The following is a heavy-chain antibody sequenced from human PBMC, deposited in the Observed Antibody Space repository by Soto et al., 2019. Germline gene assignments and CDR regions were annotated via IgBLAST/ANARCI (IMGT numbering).Heavy chain of an antibody. V-gene: IGHV1-69*13. D-gene: IGHD3-22*01. CDR3: ARGTIYYYDSSGSRFDY. CDR2: IIPIFGTA. Sequence: GASVKVCCKASGVTFSSYGISWVRQAPGQGLEWMGGIIPIFGTANYAQKFQGRVTITADESTSTAYMELSSLRSEDTAVYYCARGTIYYYDSSGSRFDYWGQGTLVTVSS. CDR1: GVTFSSYG. J-gene: IGHJ4*02.